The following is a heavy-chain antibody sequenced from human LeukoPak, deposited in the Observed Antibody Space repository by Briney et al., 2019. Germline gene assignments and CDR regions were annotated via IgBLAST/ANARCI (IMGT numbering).Heavy chain of an antibody. CDR1: GYTFTDYY. Sequence: GASVKVSCKASGYTFTDYYMHWVRQAPGQGLEWMGWINPNSGGTNYAQKFQGKVTMTRDMSISTAYMELTNLSSDDTAVYYCARGITIYGVMIIYFDSWGQGTLVTVSS. D-gene: IGHD3-3*01. V-gene: IGHV1-2*02. CDR3: ARGITIYGVMIIYFDS. J-gene: IGHJ4*02. CDR2: INPNSGGT.